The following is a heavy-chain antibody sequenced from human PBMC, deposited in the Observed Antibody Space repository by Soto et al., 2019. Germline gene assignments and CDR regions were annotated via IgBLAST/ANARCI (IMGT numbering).Heavy chain of an antibody. J-gene: IGHJ6*02. D-gene: IGHD3-22*01. CDR3: ARRLYYDSSGFEGGGMDV. Sequence: SQTLSLTCTFSAGSTSSSSYYWGWLRQPPGKGLEWIGSIYYSGSTYYNPSLKSRVTISVDTSKNQFSLKLSSVTAADTAVYYCARRLYYDSSGFEGGGMDVWGQGTTVT. V-gene: IGHV4-39*01. CDR1: AGSTSSSSYY. CDR2: IYYSGST.